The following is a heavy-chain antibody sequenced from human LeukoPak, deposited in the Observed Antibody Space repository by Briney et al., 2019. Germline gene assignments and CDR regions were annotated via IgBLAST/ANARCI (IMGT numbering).Heavy chain of an antibody. CDR2: IYYSGST. D-gene: IGHD1-1*01. Sequence: SQTLPLTCTVSGGSISSGGYCWSWIRQHPGKGLEWIGYIYYSGSTYYNPSLKSRVTISVDTSKNQFSLKLSSVTAADTAVYYCAREGSTGTTRWGQGTLVTVSS. CDR3: AREGSTGTTR. V-gene: IGHV4-31*03. CDR1: GGSISSGGYC. J-gene: IGHJ4*02.